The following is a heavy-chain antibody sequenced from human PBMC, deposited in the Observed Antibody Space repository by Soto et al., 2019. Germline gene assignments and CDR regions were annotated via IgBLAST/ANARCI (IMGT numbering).Heavy chain of an antibody. CDR3: ARDASMVRGVIRDYFDY. CDR2: INPSGGST. D-gene: IGHD3-10*01. Sequence: ASVKVSCKASGYTFTSYYMHWVRQAPGQGLEWMGIINPSGGSTSYAQKFQGRVTMTRDTSTSTVYMELSSLRSEDTAVYYCARDASMVRGVIRDYFDYWGQGTLVTVSS. V-gene: IGHV1-46*03. J-gene: IGHJ4*02. CDR1: GYTFTSYY.